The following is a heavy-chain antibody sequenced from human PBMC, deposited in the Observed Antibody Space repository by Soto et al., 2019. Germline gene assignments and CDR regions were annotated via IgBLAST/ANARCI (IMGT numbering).Heavy chain of an antibody. CDR2: INPNSGGT. J-gene: IGHJ5*02. D-gene: IGHD5-12*01. CDR3: ASSSVATDNWFDP. CDR1: GYTFTGYY. Sequence: ASVKVSCKASGYTFTGYYMHWVRQAPGQGLEWMGWINPNSGGTNYAQKFQGWVTMTRDTSISTAYMELSRLRSDDTAVYYCASSSVATDNWFDPWGQGTLVTVSS. V-gene: IGHV1-2*04.